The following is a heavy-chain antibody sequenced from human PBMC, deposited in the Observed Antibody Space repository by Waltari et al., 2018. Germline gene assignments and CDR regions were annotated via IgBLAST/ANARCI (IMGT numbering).Heavy chain of an antibody. CDR3: AIPLDYGDYSYYYGMDV. CDR1: GYTFTGYY. CDR2: INPNSGGT. J-gene: IGHJ6*02. D-gene: IGHD4-17*01. V-gene: IGHV1-2*02. Sequence: QVQLVQSGAEVKKPGASVKVSCQASGYTFTGYYMHWVRQAPGQGLEWMGWINPNSGGTNYAQKFQGRVTMTRDTPISTAYMELSRLRSDDTAVYYCAIPLDYGDYSYYYGMDVWGQGTTVTVSS.